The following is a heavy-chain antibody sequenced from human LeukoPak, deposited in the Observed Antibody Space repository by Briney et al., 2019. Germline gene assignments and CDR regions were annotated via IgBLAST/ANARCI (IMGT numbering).Heavy chain of an antibody. J-gene: IGHJ4*02. CDR3: ARALLGGPFDY. CDR2: ISSSGSTI. V-gene: IGHV3-48*03. CDR1: GFTLSSYE. Sequence: TGGSLRLSCAASGFTLSSYEMNWVRQAPGKGLEWVSYISSSGSTIYYADSVKGRFTISRDNAKNSLYLQMNSLRAEDTAVYYCARALLGGPFDYWGQGTLVTVSS. D-gene: IGHD1-26*01.